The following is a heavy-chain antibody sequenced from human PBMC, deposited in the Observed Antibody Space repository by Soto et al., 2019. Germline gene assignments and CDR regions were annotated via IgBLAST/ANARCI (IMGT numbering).Heavy chain of an antibody. J-gene: IGHJ4*02. D-gene: IGHD6-19*01. Sequence: SGPTLVNPTQTLTLTCTFSGFSLSTSGMCVGWIRQPPGKALEWLALIDWDDDKYYSTSLKTRLTISKDTSKNQVVLTMTNMDPVDTATYYCARSGSSYSSGWYLFDYWGQGTLVTVSS. CDR3: ARSGSSYSSGWYLFDY. CDR2: IDWDDDK. V-gene: IGHV2-70*01. CDR1: GFSLSTSGMC.